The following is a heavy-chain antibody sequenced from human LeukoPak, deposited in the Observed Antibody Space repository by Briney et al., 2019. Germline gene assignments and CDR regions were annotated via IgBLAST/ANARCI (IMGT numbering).Heavy chain of an antibody. Sequence: ASVKVSCKASGYTFTSYDINWVRQATGQGLEWMGWMNPNSGKTGYAQKFQGRVTMTRNTSISTAYMELSSLRSEDTAVYYCARGLGRITMVRGVIMNDAFDIWGQGTMVTVSS. CDR3: ARGLGRITMVRGVIMNDAFDI. CDR2: MNPNSGKT. D-gene: IGHD3-10*01. J-gene: IGHJ3*02. V-gene: IGHV1-8*01. CDR1: GYTFTSYD.